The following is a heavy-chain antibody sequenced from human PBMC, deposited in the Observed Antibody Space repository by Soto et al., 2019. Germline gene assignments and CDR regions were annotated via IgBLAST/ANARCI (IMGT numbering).Heavy chain of an antibody. J-gene: IGHJ4*02. V-gene: IGHV3-21*06. Sequence: PGGSLRLSCVGSGFTFSGYSMARVRQAPGRGLEWVASISSRSTNIDYADSVKGRCTISSDNAKNLVSLQMSSLRGEDTALSSCAKFAEPGYSSIWYYFEYWGQGTPVTVSS. D-gene: IGHD6-19*01. CDR1: GFTFSGYS. CDR3: AKFAEPGYSSIWYYFEY. CDR2: ISSRSTNI.